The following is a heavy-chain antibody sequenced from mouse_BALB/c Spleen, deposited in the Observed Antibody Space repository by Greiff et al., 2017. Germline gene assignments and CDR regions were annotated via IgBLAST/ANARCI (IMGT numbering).Heavy chain of an antibody. CDR3: ARAQGFGYYIAY. V-gene: IGHV5-6-5*01. D-gene: IGHD2-3*01. Sequence: EVHLVESGGGLVKPGGSLKLSCAASGFTFSSYAMSWVRQTPEKRLEWVASISSGGSTYYPDSVKGRFTISRDNARNILYLQMSSLRSEDTAMYYCARAQGFGYYIAYWGQGTLVTVSA. J-gene: IGHJ3*01. CDR1: GFTFSSYA. CDR2: ISSGGST.